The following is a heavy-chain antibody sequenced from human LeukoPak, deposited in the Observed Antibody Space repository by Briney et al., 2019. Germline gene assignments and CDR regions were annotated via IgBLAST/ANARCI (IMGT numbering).Heavy chain of an antibody. CDR3: VVDYGEPDGGLHYGMDV. CDR1: GFTFSKAW. Sequence: GGSLRLSCAASGFTFSKAWMNWVRQAPGKGLEWVGRSKRKIDGGTTDYAAPVKGRFTISRDDSQSTLYLQMNSLRSEDTAVYYCVVDYGEPDGGLHYGMDVWGQGTTVTVSS. CDR2: SKRKIDGGTT. V-gene: IGHV3-15*07. D-gene: IGHD4-17*01. J-gene: IGHJ6*02.